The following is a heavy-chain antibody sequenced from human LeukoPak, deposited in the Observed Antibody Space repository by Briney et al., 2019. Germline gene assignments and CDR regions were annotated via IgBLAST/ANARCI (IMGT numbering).Heavy chain of an antibody. CDR1: GGSFSGYY. CDR2: INHSGST. V-gene: IGHV4-34*01. D-gene: IGHD3-10*01. Sequence: PSETLSLTCAVYGGSFSGYYWSWIRQPPGKGLEWIGEINHSGSTNYNPSLKSRVPLAVDTSKNQFSLKLTSVTAADTAVYYCARGGYYYGSGSYYNDNWFDPWGQGTLVTVSS. CDR3: ARGGYYYGSGSYYNDNWFDP. J-gene: IGHJ5*02.